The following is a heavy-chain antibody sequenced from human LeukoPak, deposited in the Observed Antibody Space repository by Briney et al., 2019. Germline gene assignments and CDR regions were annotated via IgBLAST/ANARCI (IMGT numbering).Heavy chain of an antibody. J-gene: IGHJ1*01. V-gene: IGHV4-34*01. CDR1: GGSFSGYY. CDR3: ARESAHYYXSSXRXXXLQH. CDR2: INHSGST. Sequence: SETLSLTCAVYGGSFSGYYWSWIRQPPGKGLEWIGEINHSGSTNYNPSLKSRVTISVDTSKNQFSLKLSSVTAADTAVYYCARESAHYYXSSXRXXXLQHWGQGTXVTVSS. D-gene: IGHD3-22*01.